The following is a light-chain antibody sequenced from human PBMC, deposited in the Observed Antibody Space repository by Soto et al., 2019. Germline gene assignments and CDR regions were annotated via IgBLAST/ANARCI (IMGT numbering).Light chain of an antibody. CDR1: GSDVGGYNY. V-gene: IGLV2-14*03. J-gene: IGLJ2*01. Sequence: QSALTQPASVSGSPGQSITISCTGTGSDVGGYNYVSWYQQHPGKAPKLMIYDVSNRPSGVSNRFSGSKSGNTASLTISGLQAEDEADYYCCSYTSSSTPVVFGGGTQLTVL. CDR2: DVS. CDR3: CSYTSSSTPVV.